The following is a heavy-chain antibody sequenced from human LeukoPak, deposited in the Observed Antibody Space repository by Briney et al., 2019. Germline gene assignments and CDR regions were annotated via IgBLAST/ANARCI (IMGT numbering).Heavy chain of an antibody. J-gene: IGHJ4*02. V-gene: IGHV3-7*01. CDR2: IKQDGSEK. CDR1: GFTFSTYW. CDR3: ARGKGAEY. Sequence: GGSLRLSCAASGFTFSTYWMSWVRQAPGKGLEWVANIKQDGSEKFYVDSVEGRFTISRDNAKNSLNLQMSSLRAEDTAVYYCARGKGAEYWGQGTLVTVSS.